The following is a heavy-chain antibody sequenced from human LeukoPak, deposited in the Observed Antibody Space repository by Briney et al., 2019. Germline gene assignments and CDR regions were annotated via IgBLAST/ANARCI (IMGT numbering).Heavy chain of an antibody. J-gene: IGHJ4*02. V-gene: IGHV3-30-3*01. D-gene: IGHD6-19*01. CDR3: ARVLGQWLAYLDY. CDR1: GFTFSSYA. CDR2: ISYDGSNK. Sequence: GRSLRLSCAASGFTFSSYAMHWVRQAPGKGLEWVAVISYDGSNKYYADSVKGRFTISRDNSKNTLYLQMNSLRAEDTAVYYCARVLGQWLAYLDYWGQGTLVTVSS.